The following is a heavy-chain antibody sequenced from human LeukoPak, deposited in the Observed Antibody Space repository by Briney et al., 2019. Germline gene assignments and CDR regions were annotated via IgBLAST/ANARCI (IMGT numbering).Heavy chain of an antibody. V-gene: IGHV4-59*01. CDR1: GGSISSYY. J-gene: IGHJ4*02. D-gene: IGHD5-12*01. CDR2: IYYSGST. CDR3: ARQDSGYSEMDY. Sequence: SETLSLTCTVPGGSISSYYWSWIRQPPGKGLEWIGYIYYSGSTNYNPSLKSRVTISVDTSKNQFSLKLSSVTAADTAVYYCARQDSGYSEMDYWGQGTLVTVSS.